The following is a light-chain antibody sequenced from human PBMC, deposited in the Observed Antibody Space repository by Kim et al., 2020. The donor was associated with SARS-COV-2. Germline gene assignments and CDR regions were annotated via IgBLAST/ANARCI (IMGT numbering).Light chain of an antibody. CDR1: QSVCSLC. V-gene: IGKV3-20*01. CDR3: QQYGMTPPYT. Sequence: SPGERAILTCWTSQSVCSLCLAWYQQKPGQAPRLLMYSVSNRATVIPDRFSGSGSGTDFTLTISRLEPEDFAVYYCQQYGMTPPYTFGRGTKLEI. CDR2: SVS. J-gene: IGKJ2*01.